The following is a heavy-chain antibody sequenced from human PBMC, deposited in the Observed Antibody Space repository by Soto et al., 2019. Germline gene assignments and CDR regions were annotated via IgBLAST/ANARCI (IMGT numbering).Heavy chain of an antibody. Sequence: QLQLQESGPGLVKPSETLSLTCTVSGGSISSSSYYWGWIRQPPGKGLEWIGSIYYSGSTYYNPSLKSRVTISVATSKNQFSLKLSSVTAADTAVYYCARHAYYYGSGTGDYWGQGTLVTVSS. J-gene: IGHJ4*02. CDR2: IYYSGST. V-gene: IGHV4-39*01. CDR3: ARHAYYYGSGTGDY. D-gene: IGHD3-10*01. CDR1: GGSISSSSYY.